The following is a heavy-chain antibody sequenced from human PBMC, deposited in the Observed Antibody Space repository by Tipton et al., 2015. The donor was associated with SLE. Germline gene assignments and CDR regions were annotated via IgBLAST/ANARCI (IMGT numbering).Heavy chain of an antibody. CDR1: GASLSDDN. Sequence: TLSLTCAVYGASLSDDNWNWIRQPPGKGLEWIGEINHSGSTTYTPPLKSRITLPLEPSKTLFSWKLRSVTAADTAVYYCARRRSETGLFSKRGWFDPWGQGALVTVSS. CDR2: INHSGST. V-gene: IGHV4-34*01. D-gene: IGHD3-10*02. CDR3: ARRRSETGLFSKRGWFDP. J-gene: IGHJ5*02.